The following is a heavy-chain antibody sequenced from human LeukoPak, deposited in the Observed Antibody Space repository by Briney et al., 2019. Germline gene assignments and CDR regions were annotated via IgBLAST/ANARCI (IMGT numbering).Heavy chain of an antibody. Sequence: GGSLRLSCVVSGFTFSSYAMSWVRQAPGKGLEWVSSITDSGGSTYYADSVKGRFTISRDNSKNTLYLQMSSLGAEDTAVYFCVRGYSFGPYGMDVWGQGTTVTVSS. CDR3: VRGYSFGPYGMDV. D-gene: IGHD2-15*01. J-gene: IGHJ6*02. CDR1: GFTFSSYA. CDR2: ITDSGGST. V-gene: IGHV3-23*01.